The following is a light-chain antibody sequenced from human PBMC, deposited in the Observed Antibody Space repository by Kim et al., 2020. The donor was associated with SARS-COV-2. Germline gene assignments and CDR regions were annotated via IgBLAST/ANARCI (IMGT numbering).Light chain of an antibody. CDR1: QSISRW. CDR2: EVS. Sequence: SASVEDRVPITCRASQSISRWFAWYQQKPGKAPKLLIHEVSSLQRGVPSRFSGSGSGTEFTLTISSLQPDDSATYFCQQYHSALTFGGGTKVDIK. V-gene: IGKV1-5*03. CDR3: QQYHSALT. J-gene: IGKJ4*01.